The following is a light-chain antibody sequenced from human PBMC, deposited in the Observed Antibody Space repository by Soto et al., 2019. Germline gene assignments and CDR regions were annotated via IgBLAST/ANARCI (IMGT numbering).Light chain of an antibody. V-gene: IGKV2-30*02. J-gene: IGKJ4*01. Sequence: DVVMTQSPPSLPVTLGQPASISCSSSQSLVHSNGNTYLSWFQQRPGQSPRRLIYKVFNRDSGVPDRFSVSGSGTDFILKISRVEAEDVGVYYCMQNSHWPRTFGGGTKVEIK. CDR1: QSLVHSNGNTY. CDR3: MQNSHWPRT. CDR2: KVF.